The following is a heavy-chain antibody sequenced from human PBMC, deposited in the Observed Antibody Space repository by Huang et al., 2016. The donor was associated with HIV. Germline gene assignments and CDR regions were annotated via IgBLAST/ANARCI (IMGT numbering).Heavy chain of an antibody. CDR1: GSTFSNHY. CDR3: ARSGGGYSYNWLAS. J-gene: IGHJ5*01. D-gene: IGHD2-21*02. Sequence: QVQLVQSGAEVKKPGASVKVSCKTSGSTFSNHYIHWVRQAPGQGLQWMGTINPSTGRKTYSQRSQGRASMTIDMSTTTVYMELSSLRSEDSAVYFCARSGGGYSYNWLASWGQGTLVTVSS. CDR2: INPSTGRK. V-gene: IGHV1-46*01.